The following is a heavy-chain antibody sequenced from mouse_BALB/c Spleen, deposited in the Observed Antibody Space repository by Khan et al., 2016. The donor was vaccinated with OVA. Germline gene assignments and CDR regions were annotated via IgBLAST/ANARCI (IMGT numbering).Heavy chain of an antibody. CDR2: IGPGSSNT. J-gene: IGHJ4*01. CDR3: TRENYCGSSCYAMDY. CDR1: GYTFTSYW. V-gene: IGHV1S41*01. Sequence: DLVKPGTSVKLSCKASGYTFTSYWINWIKQRPGQGLEWIGRIGPGSSNTYYTEMFKGKVAFTVDTSSSTAYIQLSSLSSEDSDVYFCTRENYCGSSCYAMDYWGQGTSVTVSS. D-gene: IGHD1-1*01.